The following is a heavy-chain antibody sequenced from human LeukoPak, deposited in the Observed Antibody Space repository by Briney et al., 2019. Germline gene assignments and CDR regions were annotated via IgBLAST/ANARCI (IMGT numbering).Heavy chain of an antibody. J-gene: IGHJ5*02. Sequence: GGSLRLSCAASGFTFSNHGMSWVRQGPGKGLEWVSAISGSGEKTYYADSVKARFTISRDNSKNTLHLQMNSLRADDTAIYYCPTHYGSGSDTWLAPGGREPW. V-gene: IGHV3-23*01. CDR2: ISGSGEKT. D-gene: IGHD3-10*01. CDR1: GFTFSNHG. CDR3: PTHYGSGSDTWLAP.